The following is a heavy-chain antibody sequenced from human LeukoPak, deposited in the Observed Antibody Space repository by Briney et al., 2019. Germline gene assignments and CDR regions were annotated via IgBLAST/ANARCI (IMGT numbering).Heavy chain of an antibody. D-gene: IGHD2-2*01. CDR3: ARWGSTSCYDY. V-gene: IGHV3-64*02. Sequence: PGGSLRLSCAASGFTFSTCAMHWVRQAPGKGLEYVSAIGTNGGNTYYADSVRGRFTISRDNSKNTLFLQMGSLRADDMAVYYCARWGSTSCYDYWGQGTLVTVSS. CDR1: GFTFSTCA. J-gene: IGHJ4*02. CDR2: IGTNGGNT.